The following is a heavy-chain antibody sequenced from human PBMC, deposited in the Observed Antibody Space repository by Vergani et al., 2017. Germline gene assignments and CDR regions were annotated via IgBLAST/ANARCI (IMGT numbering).Heavy chain of an antibody. D-gene: IGHD1-26*01. CDR1: GFTFSSYS. CDR3: AKDIEWEPRPSFDY. Sequence: EVQLVESGGGLVKPGGSLRLSCAASGFTFSSYSMNWVRQAPGKGLEWVSSISSSSSYIYYADSVKGRFTISRDNAKNSLYLQMNSLRAEDTALYYCAKDIEWEPRPSFDYWGQGTLVTVSS. J-gene: IGHJ4*02. V-gene: IGHV3-21*04. CDR2: ISSSSSYI.